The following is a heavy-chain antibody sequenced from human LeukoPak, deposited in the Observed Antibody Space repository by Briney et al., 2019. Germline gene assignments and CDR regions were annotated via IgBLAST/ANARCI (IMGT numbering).Heavy chain of an antibody. Sequence: GGSLRLSCEASGFSLSISGMNWVRQAPGKGLEWVSYISSSSDLMSYVASVKGRFTISRDNSKNSLYLQMNSLRTEDTALYYCAKVRYRGNYFAYWGQGTLVSVSS. CDR3: AKVRYRGNYFAY. J-gene: IGHJ4*02. V-gene: IGHV3-48*04. CDR1: GFSLSISG. D-gene: IGHD1-26*01. CDR2: ISSSSDLM.